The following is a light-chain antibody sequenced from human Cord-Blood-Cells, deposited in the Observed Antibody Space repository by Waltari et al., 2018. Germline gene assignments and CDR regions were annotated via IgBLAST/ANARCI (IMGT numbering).Light chain of an antibody. J-gene: IGLJ2*01. CDR1: TSDVGSYNL. V-gene: IGLV2-23*01. CDR3: CSYAGSSTLV. Sequence: QSALTQPASVSGSPGQSITISVTGTTSDVGSYNLVSWYQQHPGKAPKLMIYEGSKRPSGVSNRFSGSKSGNTASLTISGLQAEDEADYYCCSYAGSSTLVFGGGTKLTVL. CDR2: EGS.